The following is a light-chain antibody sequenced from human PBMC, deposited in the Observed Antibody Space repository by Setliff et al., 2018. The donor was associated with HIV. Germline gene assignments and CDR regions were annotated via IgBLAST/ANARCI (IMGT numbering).Light chain of an antibody. CDR2: QAS. Sequence: QSALTQPASVSGSPGQSITISCTGTSGDVGRYNLVSWYQQQPGKPPKLMIYQASKRPSGVSNRFSGSKSGNPASLTISGLQAEDEADYYCCSNTGSNTYVFGTGTKGTV. CDR3: CSNTGSNTYV. CDR1: SGDVGRYNL. V-gene: IGLV2-23*01. J-gene: IGLJ1*01.